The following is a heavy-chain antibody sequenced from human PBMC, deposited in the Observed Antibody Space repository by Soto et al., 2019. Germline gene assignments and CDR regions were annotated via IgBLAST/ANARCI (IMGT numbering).Heavy chain of an antibody. CDR1: GGSLSSYY. D-gene: IGHD3-22*01. CDR2: IYYSGST. Sequence: SETLSLTCVVSGGSLSSYYWSWIRQPPGKGLEWIGYIYYSGSTNYNPSLKSRVTISVDTSKNQFSLKLSSVTAADTAMYFCARLNHYYDKAGDYWGQGTLVTVSS. V-gene: IGHV4-59*01. J-gene: IGHJ4*02. CDR3: ARLNHYYDKAGDY.